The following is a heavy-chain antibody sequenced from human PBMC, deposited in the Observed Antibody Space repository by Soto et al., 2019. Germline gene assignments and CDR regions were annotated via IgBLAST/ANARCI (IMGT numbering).Heavy chain of an antibody. CDR1: GYSFTSYW. V-gene: IGHV5-51*01. D-gene: IGHD1-1*01. CDR2: IYPGDSDT. J-gene: IGHJ5*02. Sequence: GESLKISCKGSGYSFTSYWIGWVRQMPGKGLEWMGIIYPGDSDTRYSPSFQGQVTISADKSISTAYLQWSSLKASDTAMYYCARLSLGNWNDYNWFDPWGQGTLVTVSS. CDR3: ARLSLGNWNDYNWFDP.